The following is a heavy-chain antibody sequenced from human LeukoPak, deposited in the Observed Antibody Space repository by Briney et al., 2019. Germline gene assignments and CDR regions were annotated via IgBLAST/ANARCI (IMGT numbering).Heavy chain of an antibody. CDR3: ARRHYGGNGYDY. D-gene: IGHD4-23*01. V-gene: IGHV4-30-4*01. J-gene: IGHJ4*02. CDR1: GVSISSDDYY. Sequence: SETLSLTCFVSGVSISSDDYYWSWVRQPPGGGLEWIGYIYYSGNSYYNPSLKSRVTISIDTSKNQFSLKLSSVTAADTAVYYCARRHYGGNGYDYWGQGTLVTVSS. CDR2: IYYSGNS.